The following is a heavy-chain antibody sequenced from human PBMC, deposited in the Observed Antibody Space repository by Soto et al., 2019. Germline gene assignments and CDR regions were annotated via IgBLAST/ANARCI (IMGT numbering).Heavy chain of an antibody. D-gene: IGHD4-17*01. CDR3: ARKATVTTCFDY. V-gene: IGHV4-31*03. CDR1: AGSISSGGYY. Sequence: QVQLQEPGPGLVKPSQTLSLPCTVSAGSISSGGYYWSWIRQHPGKGLEWIGYIYYSGSTYYNPSLKSRVTISVDTSKNQFSLKLRSVTAADTAVYYCARKATVTTCFDYWGQGTMVTVSS. J-gene: IGHJ4*02. CDR2: IYYSGST.